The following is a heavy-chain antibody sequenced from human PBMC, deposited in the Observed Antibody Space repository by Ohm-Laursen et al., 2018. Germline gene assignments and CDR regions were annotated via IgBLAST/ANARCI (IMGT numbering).Heavy chain of an antibody. Sequence: SLRLSCSASGFTVSSNYMSWVRQAPGKGLEWVSVIYSGGSTYYADSVKGRFTISRDNSKNTLYLQMNSLRAEDTAAYYCATVGATDAFDIWGQGTMVTVSS. V-gene: IGHV3-53*01. CDR1: GFTVSSNY. J-gene: IGHJ3*02. CDR2: IYSGGST. CDR3: ATVGATDAFDI. D-gene: IGHD1-26*01.